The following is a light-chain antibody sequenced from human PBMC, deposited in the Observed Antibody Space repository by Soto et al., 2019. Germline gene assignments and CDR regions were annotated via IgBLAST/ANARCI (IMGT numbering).Light chain of an antibody. J-gene: IGKJ1*01. CDR3: QQYGRSPWT. CDR1: QSVSSSY. CDR2: GAS. Sequence: EIVLTQSPGTLSLSPGERATLSCRASQSVSSSYLAWYQQKPGQAPRLLIYGASSRATVIPDRFSGSGSGTDFTLTISRLETEDFAVYYCQQYGRSPWTFGQGTKVEIK. V-gene: IGKV3-20*01.